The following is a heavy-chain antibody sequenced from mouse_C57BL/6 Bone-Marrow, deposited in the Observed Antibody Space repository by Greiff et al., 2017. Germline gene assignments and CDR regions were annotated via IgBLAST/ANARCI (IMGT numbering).Heavy chain of an antibody. CDR2: IDPSDSYT. J-gene: IGHJ4*01. V-gene: IGHV1-69*01. Sequence: QVQLQQPGAELVMPGASVKLSCKASGYTFTSYWMHWVKQRPGQGLEWIGEIDPSDSYTNYNQKFKGKSTLTVDKSSSTAYMQLSSLTSEDYAVYYCARGYRDYAMDYWGQGTSVTVAS. D-gene: IGHD3-1*01. CDR3: ARGYRDYAMDY. CDR1: GYTFTSYW.